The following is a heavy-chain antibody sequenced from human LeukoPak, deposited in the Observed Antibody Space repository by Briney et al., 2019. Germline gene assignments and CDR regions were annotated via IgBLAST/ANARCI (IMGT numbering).Heavy chain of an antibody. CDR1: GFTFSSYS. V-gene: IGHV3-21*01. D-gene: IGHD4-17*01. CDR3: ARGTTVTTYSRLRWFDP. J-gene: IGHJ5*02. Sequence: GGSLRLSCAASGFTFSSYSMNWVRQAPGKGLEWVSSISSSSSYMYYADSVKGRFTISRDNAKNSLYLQMNSLRAEDTAVYYCARGTTVTTYSRLRWFDPWGQGTLVTVSS. CDR2: ISSSSSYM.